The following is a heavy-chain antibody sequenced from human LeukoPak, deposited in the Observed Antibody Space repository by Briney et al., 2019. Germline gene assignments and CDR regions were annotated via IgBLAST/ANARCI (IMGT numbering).Heavy chain of an antibody. CDR3: AKSFRITMVRGVIDY. D-gene: IGHD3-10*01. Sequence: GGSLRLSCAASGFTFSSYSMNWVRQAPGKGLEWVAFIRYDGSNKYYAGSVKGRFTISRDNSKNTLYLQMNSLRAEDTAVYYCAKSFRITMVRGVIDYWGQGTLVTVSS. V-gene: IGHV3-30*02. CDR2: IRYDGSNK. CDR1: GFTFSSYS. J-gene: IGHJ4*02.